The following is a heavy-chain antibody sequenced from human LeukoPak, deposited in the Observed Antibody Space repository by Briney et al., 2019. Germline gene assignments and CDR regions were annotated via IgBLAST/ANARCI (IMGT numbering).Heavy chain of an antibody. Sequence: ASVKVSCKVSGHSLSDLSIHWVRQAPGKGLEWMGGFDIEDAETIYAQEFEGRVIMTEDTATETAYMELRSLRSDDTAVYYCARELCSSTSCYDVSFDYWGQGTLVTVSS. CDR2: FDIEDAET. CDR1: GHSLSDLS. D-gene: IGHD2-2*01. J-gene: IGHJ4*02. V-gene: IGHV1-24*01. CDR3: ARELCSSTSCYDVSFDY.